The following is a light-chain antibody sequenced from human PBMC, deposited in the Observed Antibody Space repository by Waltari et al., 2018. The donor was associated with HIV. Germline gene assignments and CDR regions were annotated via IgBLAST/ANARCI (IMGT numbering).Light chain of an antibody. CDR1: SSYVGSYNL. J-gene: IGLJ1*01. CDR2: EVS. Sequence: QSALTQPASVSGSPGQSITISCTGTSSYVGSYNLLSWYQQHPGKAPKLMIYEVSKRPSGVSDRCSGSKSGNTASLTSSGLQAEDEADYYCCSYAGSSYIFGTGTKVTVL. V-gene: IGLV2-23*02. CDR3: CSYAGSSYI.